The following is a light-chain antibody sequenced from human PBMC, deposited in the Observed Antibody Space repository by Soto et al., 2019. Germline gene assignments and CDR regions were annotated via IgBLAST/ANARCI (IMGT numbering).Light chain of an antibody. J-gene: IGLJ1*01. CDR2: DVS. V-gene: IGLV2-11*01. Sequence: QSALTQPRSVSGSPGQSVTISCTGTSSDVGTYDFVSWYQQHPGKAPRLMSFDVSERPSGVPDRFSGSKSGNTASLTISGLQAEDEADYYCCLYAVTFYVFGTGTKVNVL. CDR3: CLYAVTFYV. CDR1: SSDVGTYDF.